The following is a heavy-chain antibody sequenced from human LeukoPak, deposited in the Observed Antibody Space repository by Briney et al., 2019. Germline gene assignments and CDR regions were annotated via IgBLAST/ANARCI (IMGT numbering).Heavy chain of an antibody. CDR2: INHSGST. CDR3: ARGRRRGYSYGSRFDY. J-gene: IGHJ4*02. CDR1: GGSFSGYY. Sequence: SETLSLTCAVYGGSFSGYYWSWIRQPPGKGLEWIGEINHSGSTNHNPSRKSRVTISVDTSKNQFSLKLSSVTAADTAVYYCARGRRRGYSYGSRFDYWGQGTLVTVSS. V-gene: IGHV4-34*01. D-gene: IGHD5-18*01.